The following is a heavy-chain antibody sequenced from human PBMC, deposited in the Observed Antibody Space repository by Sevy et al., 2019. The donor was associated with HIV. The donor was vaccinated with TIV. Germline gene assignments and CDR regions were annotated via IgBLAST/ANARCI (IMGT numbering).Heavy chain of an antibody. V-gene: IGHV3-48*02. J-gene: IGHJ4*02. Sequence: GSLRLSCAASGFTFSTYSMNWVRQAPGKGLEWVSYISSSSSAIYDADSVKGRFTISRDNAKNSLYLQMNSLRDEDTAVYYCASLGGGIYDYWGQGTLVTVSS. CDR1: GFTFSTYS. D-gene: IGHD3-10*01. CDR2: ISSSSSAI. CDR3: ASLGGGIYDY.